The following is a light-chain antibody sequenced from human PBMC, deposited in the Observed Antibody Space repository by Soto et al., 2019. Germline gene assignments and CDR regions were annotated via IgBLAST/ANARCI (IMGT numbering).Light chain of an antibody. CDR1: QDISNY. V-gene: IGKV1-33*01. CDR2: EAS. Sequence: DIQMTQSPSSLSASIGDRVTITCQASQDISNYLNWYQHKPGKAPKVLIFEASNLEAGVPSRFSGSGSGTHFSFTITSLQPEVIATYYCQQYDSFLTFGGGTKVEI. J-gene: IGKJ4*01. CDR3: QQYDSFLT.